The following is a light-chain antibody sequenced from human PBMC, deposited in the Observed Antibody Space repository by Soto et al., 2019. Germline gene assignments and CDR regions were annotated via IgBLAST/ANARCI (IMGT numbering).Light chain of an antibody. Sequence: SYELTQPPSVSVAPGQTARITCGGNNIVTKSVHWYQQKPGQAPVVVVYDDSGRPSGIPERFSGSNSGNTATLTISRVEAGDEADYYCQVWDSGSDHYVFGTGTKVTVL. CDR3: QVWDSGSDHYV. CDR2: DDS. CDR1: NIVTKS. J-gene: IGLJ1*01. V-gene: IGLV3-21*02.